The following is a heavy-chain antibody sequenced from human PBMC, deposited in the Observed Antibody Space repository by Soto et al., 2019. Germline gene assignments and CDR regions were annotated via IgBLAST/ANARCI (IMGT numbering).Heavy chain of an antibody. CDR2: IRGSTYGSTT. J-gene: IGHJ6*02. Sequence: LRLSCKLSGFTFADHDLTWFRQAPGKGLQWLGYIRGSTYGSTTEYDPSVRGRIITSRDDSKSIGYLQMNSLKSEDTAVYYCARDGDFYGVDVWGQGTTVTVSS. CDR1: GFTFADHD. CDR3: ARDGDFYGVDV. D-gene: IGHD3-3*01. V-gene: IGHV3-49*03.